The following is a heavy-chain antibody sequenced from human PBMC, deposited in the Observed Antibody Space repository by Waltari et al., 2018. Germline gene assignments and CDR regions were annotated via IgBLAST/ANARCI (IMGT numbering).Heavy chain of an antibody. V-gene: IGHV1-2*06. CDR1: GYTFTGYY. CDR2: INPNSGGT. J-gene: IGHJ4*02. D-gene: IGHD3-9*01. CDR3: ARDRNYDILTGYYFGGYFDY. Sequence: QVQLVQSGAEVKKPGASVKVSCTASGYTFTGYYMHWVRQAPGQGLEWMGRINPNSGGTNYAQKFQGRVTMTRDTSISTAYMELSRLRSDDTAVYYCARDRNYDILTGYYFGGYFDYWGQGTLVTVSS.